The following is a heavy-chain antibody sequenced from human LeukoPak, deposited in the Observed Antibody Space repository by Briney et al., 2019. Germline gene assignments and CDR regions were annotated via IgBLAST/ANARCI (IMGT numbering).Heavy chain of an antibody. CDR1: GFTLSSYW. J-gene: IGHJ6*03. D-gene: IGHD4-23*01. V-gene: IGHV3-7*03. CDR2: IKEDGSEK. Sequence: GGSLRLSCAASGFTLSSYWMSWVRQAPGKGLEWVANIKEDGSEKFHVGSVRGRFTISRDNAKNSLYLQMNSLRAEDTALYYCVRGSTVVSRGYFYYYMDVWGKGTTVTVSS. CDR3: VRGSTVVSRGYFYYYMDV.